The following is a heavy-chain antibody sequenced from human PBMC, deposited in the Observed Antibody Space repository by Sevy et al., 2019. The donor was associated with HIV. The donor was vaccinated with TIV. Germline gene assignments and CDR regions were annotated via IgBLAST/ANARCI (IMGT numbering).Heavy chain of an antibody. J-gene: IGHJ4*02. V-gene: IGHV4-61*02. Sequence: SETLSLTCTVSGDSISSGNYYWSWIRQPVGKKLEWIGRIYVSGRTNHNPSLKSRVTLSLDTFKNQFSLKLKSVTAADTAMSYSASGALQHPDWRLEYWGQGILVTVSS. CDR3: ASGALQHPDWRLEY. CDR2: IYVSGRT. CDR1: GDSISSGNYY. D-gene: IGHD3-9*01.